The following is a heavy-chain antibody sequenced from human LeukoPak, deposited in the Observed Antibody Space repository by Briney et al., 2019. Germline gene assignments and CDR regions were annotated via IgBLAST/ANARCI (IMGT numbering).Heavy chain of an antibody. CDR3: ARHSRTRGLRGYYFDY. D-gene: IGHD1-1*01. CDR1: GGSISSSSYY. Sequence: SETLSLTCTVSGGSISSSSYYWGWIRQPPGKGLEWIGSIYYSGSTYYNPSLKSRVTISVDTFKNQFSLKLSSVTAADTAVYYCARHSRTRGLRGYYFDYWGQGTLVTVSS. CDR2: IYYSGST. V-gene: IGHV4-39*01. J-gene: IGHJ4*02.